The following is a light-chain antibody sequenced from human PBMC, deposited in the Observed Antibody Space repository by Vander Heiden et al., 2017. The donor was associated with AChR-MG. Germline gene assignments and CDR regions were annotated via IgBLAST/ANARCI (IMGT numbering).Light chain of an antibody. J-gene: IGKJ1*01. CDR2: LAS. V-gene: IGKV1-39*01. Sequence: DIQMTQSPSSLSASIGDRVTITCRASQSISSYLNWYQQKPGKAPELLIYLASTLQTGVPSRFTGSGSGTDFTLTISAVQREDLATYYCQQTDSDFPTFGQGTKVDI. CDR3: QQTDSDFPT. CDR1: QSISSY.